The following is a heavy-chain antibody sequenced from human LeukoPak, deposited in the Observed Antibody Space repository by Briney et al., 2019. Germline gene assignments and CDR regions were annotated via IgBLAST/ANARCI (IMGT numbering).Heavy chain of an antibody. CDR3: AGKAAAYYFVY. V-gene: IGHV3-30*02. CDR1: GFSFSTYG. D-gene: IGHD2-2*01. CDR2: MQYDGSEE. Sequence: PGGSLRLSCAASGFSFSTYGMHWVRQAPGKGLEWVTFMQYDGSEEYYADSVKGRFTISRDNSKNTLYLHMDSLKSEDTAVYYCAGKAAAYYFVYWGQGTLVTVSS. J-gene: IGHJ4*02.